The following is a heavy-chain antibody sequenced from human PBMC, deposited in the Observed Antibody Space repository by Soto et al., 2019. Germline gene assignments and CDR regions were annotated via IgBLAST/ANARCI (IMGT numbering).Heavy chain of an antibody. CDR2: VKDGGST. Sequence: QVQLQQWGAGLLKPSETLSLTCTVNGGSLTGYYWSWIRQPPGKGLEWIGEVKDGGSTNYSPSLRGRVHISADTSTNHFSLRLNAVTAADTAVYFCSRGQEGIVATHWDQGALVTVSS. V-gene: IGHV4-34*01. J-gene: IGHJ4*02. CDR1: GGSLTGYY. CDR3: SRGQEGIVATH. D-gene: IGHD5-12*01.